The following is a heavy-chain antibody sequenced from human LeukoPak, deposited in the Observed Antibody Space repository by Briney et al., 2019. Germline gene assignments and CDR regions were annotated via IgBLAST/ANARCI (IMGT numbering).Heavy chain of an antibody. CDR3: ASWGATHHSFDY. CDR1: GFTFSSYE. D-gene: IGHD1-26*01. J-gene: IGHJ4*02. CDR2: IYYSGRT. V-gene: IGHV4-59*05. Sequence: GSLRLSCAASGFTFSSYEMNWVRQAPGKGLEWIGSIYYSGRTYYNPSLKSRVTISVDTSKNQFSLKLSSVTAADTAVYYCASWGATHHSFDYWGQGTLVTVSS.